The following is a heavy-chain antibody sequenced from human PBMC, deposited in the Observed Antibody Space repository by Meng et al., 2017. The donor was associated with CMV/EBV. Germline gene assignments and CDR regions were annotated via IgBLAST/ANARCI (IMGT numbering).Heavy chain of an antibody. D-gene: IGHD6-19*01. J-gene: IGHJ4*02. Sequence: QVQVVQSGAEMMKPGASVKVSCTTSGFTFSDYYIHWVRQAPGQGLEWMGWVNSNNDATNYARKFQGRVSMTRDTSISTAHMELSRLMSDDTAVYYCVRSSGWSLFDYWGQGTLVTVSS. CDR1: GFTFSDYY. V-gene: IGHV1-2*02. CDR2: VNSNNDAT. CDR3: VRSSGWSLFDY.